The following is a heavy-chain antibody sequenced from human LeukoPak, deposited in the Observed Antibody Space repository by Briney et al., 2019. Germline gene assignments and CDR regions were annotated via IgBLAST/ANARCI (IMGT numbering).Heavy chain of an antibody. CDR2: ISYSGST. Sequence: PGGSLRLSCAASGFTVSGNYMSWVRQPPGKGLEWIGYISYSGSTNYNPSLKSRVTISVGTSKNHFSLKLSSVTAADTAVYYCARGDYDSSGSSYAFDIWGQGTMVTVSS. V-gene: IGHV4-59*08. CDR1: GFTVSGNY. CDR3: ARGDYDSSGSSYAFDI. D-gene: IGHD3-22*01. J-gene: IGHJ3*02.